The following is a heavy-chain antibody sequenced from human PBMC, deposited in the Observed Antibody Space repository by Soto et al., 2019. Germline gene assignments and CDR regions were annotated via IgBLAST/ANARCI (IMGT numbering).Heavy chain of an antibody. CDR3: ARFSGFWSAIDY. D-gene: IGHD3-3*01. Sequence: XGSLRLSCAVAGVTLSSYWMHWVRQTPGEGLVWVSRIHGDGSTASYADSVKGRLTISADSANSVLYLQMNSLIGEDTAVYYCARFSGFWSAIDYWGQGTLVTVSS. V-gene: IGHV3-74*01. CDR1: GVTLSSYW. J-gene: IGHJ4*02. CDR2: IHGDGSTA.